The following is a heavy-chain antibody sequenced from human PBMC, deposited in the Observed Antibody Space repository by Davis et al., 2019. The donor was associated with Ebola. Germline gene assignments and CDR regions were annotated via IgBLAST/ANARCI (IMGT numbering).Heavy chain of an antibody. CDR3: ARRGYRSAWSTFDY. V-gene: IGHV4-39*01. CDR2: IYYSGST. CDR1: GGSISSSSYY. Sequence: PSETLSLTCTVSGGSISSSSYYWGWIRQPPGKGLEWIGSIYYSGSTYYNPSLKSRVTISVDTSKNQFSLKLSSVTAADTAVYYCARRGYRSAWSTFDYWGQGTLVTVSS. J-gene: IGHJ4*02. D-gene: IGHD6-19*01.